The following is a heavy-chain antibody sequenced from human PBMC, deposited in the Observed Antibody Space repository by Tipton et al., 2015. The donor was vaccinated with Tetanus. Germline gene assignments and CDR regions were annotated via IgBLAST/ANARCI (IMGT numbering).Heavy chain of an antibody. J-gene: IGHJ5*02. V-gene: IGHV4-59*01. Sequence: LRPSCTVSGGSISTYHWNWIRQSPGKGLEWIGYIDYFGSTKYNPSLKSRVAMSVDTSKNQLSLRLNSVTSADTAVYYCARGEDQYKSGNHWGQGTPVTVSS. CDR1: GGSISTYH. D-gene: IGHD1-1*01. CDR2: IDYFGST. CDR3: ARGEDQYKSGNH.